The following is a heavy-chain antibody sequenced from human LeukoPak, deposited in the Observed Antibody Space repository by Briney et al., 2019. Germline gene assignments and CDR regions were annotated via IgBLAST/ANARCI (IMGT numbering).Heavy chain of an antibody. Sequence: ASVKVSCKVSGKTLSDLSIHWLRQPPGKGLGWLGGSDPEDGERIYAQMFQGRVTMTEDTSIDTAYMELSSLRSEDTAVYYCVTGFTTMAVDYFTTGAREPWSPSPQ. CDR3: VTGFTTMAVDYFTT. CDR1: GKTLSDLS. J-gene: IGHJ4*02. V-gene: IGHV1-24*01. CDR2: SDPEDGER. D-gene: IGHD5-18*01.